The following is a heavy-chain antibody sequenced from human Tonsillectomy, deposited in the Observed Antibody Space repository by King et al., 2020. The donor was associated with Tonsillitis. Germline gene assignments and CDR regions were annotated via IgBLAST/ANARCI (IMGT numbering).Heavy chain of an antibody. CDR1: GDSLRSYS. CDR3: ARAVISKYQLDGTGRPTTPDGFET. Sequence: VQLQESGPGLVKPSETLSLTCTASGDSLRSYSWNWIRQPPGKGLEWVAFISYNGSSNYNPSLKSRVTISVETPKNQFSLKLTSVTAADTAVYYCARAVISKYQLDGTGRPTTPDGFETWGKGTMVTVSS. CDR2: ISYNGSS. V-gene: IGHV4-59*01. D-gene: IGHD2-8*02. J-gene: IGHJ3*02.